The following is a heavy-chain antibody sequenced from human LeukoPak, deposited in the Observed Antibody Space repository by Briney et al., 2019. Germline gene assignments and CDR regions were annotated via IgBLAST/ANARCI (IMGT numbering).Heavy chain of an antibody. CDR1: GGSISSSNW. V-gene: IGHV4-4*02. CDR2: IYHSGST. CDR3: ASGTWGFYDTTVGVY. D-gene: IGHD3-22*01. Sequence: PSGTLSLTCVVSGGSISSSNWWSWVRQPPGKGLEWIGEIYHSGSTNYNPSLKSRVTISVDTSKNQFSLKLSSVTAADTAVFYCASGTWGFYDTTVGVYWGQGTLVTVSS. J-gene: IGHJ4*02.